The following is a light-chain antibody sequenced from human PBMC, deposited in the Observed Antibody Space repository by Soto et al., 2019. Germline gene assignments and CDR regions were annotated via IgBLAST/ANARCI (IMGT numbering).Light chain of an antibody. V-gene: IGLV2-14*03. CDR2: DVS. Sequence: QSALTQPASVSGSPGQSIAISCTGTSSDVDGYNYVSWYQHHPGKAPKLMIYDVSSRPSGVSNRVSGSKSGNTASLTISGLQAEDEADYYCISYTTISTYVFGTGTKLTV. J-gene: IGLJ1*01. CDR1: SSDVDGYNY. CDR3: ISYTTISTYV.